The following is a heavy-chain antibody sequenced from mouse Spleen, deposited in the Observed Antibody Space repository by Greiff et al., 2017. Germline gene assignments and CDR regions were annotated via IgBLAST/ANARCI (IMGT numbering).Heavy chain of an antibody. J-gene: IGHJ2*01. V-gene: IGHV1S81*02. CDR3: ARDYGSSLHFDY. CDR1: GYTFTSYW. Sequence: QVQLKQPGAELVKPGASVKLSCKASGYTFTSYWMHWVKQRPGQGLEWIGEINPSNGRTNYNEKFKSKATLTVDKSSSTAYMQLSSLTSEDSAVYYCARDYGSSLHFDYWGQGTTLTVSS. CDR2: INPSNGRT. D-gene: IGHD1-1*01.